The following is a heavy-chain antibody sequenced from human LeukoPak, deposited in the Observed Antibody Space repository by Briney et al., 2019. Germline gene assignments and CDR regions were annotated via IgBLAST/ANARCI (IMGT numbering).Heavy chain of an antibody. D-gene: IGHD1-26*01. CDR1: RFTFSSST. V-gene: IGHV3-48*01. J-gene: IGHJ4*02. Sequence: GGSLRLSCAASRFTFSSSTMNWVRQAPGKGLEWVSWISSSSSTIYYADSVKGRFTISRDDSKNTLYLQMNSLRAEDTAVYSCAKADSGTYYGLGDYFDYWGQGTLVTVSS. CDR3: AKADSGTYYGLGDYFDY. CDR2: ISSSSSTI.